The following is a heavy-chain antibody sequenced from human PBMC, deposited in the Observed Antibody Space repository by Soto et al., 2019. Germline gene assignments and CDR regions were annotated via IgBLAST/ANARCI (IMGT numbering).Heavy chain of an antibody. CDR1: GFTFSSCS. J-gene: IGHJ3*02. Sequence: PGGSLRLSCASSGFTFSSCSMNWVRQAPGKGLEWVSFISGSGDTKYYADSVKGRFTISRDNAKNSLYLQMNSLRAEDTAVYYCARDSPRKWLRLGADAFDIWGQGTMVTVSS. CDR3: ARDSPRKWLRLGADAFDI. CDR2: ISGSGDTK. D-gene: IGHD5-12*01. V-gene: IGHV3-48*04.